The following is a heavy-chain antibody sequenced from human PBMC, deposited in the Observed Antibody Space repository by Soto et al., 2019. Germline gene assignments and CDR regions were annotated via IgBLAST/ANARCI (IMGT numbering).Heavy chain of an antibody. CDR1: GCSIIGYY. CDR3: ARMRAAGTFDY. V-gene: IGHV4-4*07. CDR2: IYSDGST. J-gene: IGHJ4*02. Sequence: TLSLTCTVSGCSIIGYYWSCIRQPAGKGLEWIGRIYSDGSTNYNPSVKSRVTMSVDTSKNQFSLKLTSMTAADTAMYYCARMRAAGTFDYWGQGTLVTVSS. D-gene: IGHD6-13*01.